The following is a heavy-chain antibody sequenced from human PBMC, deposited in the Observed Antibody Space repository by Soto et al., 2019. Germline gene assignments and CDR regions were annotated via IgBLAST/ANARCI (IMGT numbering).Heavy chain of an antibody. CDR3: ARAAGAKTVYYYYGMDV. Sequence: QVPLQQSGPGLVKPSQTLSLTCAISGDSVSSNSAAWNWIRQSPSRGLEWLGRTYYRSKWYNDYAVSVKSRITINPDTSKNQFSLQLNSVTPEDTAVYYCARAAGAKTVYYYYGMDVWGQGTTVTVSS. V-gene: IGHV6-1*01. CDR2: TYYRSKWYN. CDR1: GDSVSSNSAA. J-gene: IGHJ6*02.